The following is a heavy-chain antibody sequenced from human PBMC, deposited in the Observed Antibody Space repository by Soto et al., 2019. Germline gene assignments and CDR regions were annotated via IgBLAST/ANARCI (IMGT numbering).Heavy chain of an antibody. V-gene: IGHV4-34*01. CDR2: INHSGST. J-gene: IGHJ6*02. Sequence: SETLSLTCAVYGGSFSGYYWSWIRQPPGKGLEWIGEINHSGSTNYNPSLKSRVTISVDTSKNQFSLKLSSVTAADTAVYYCARGCSSTSCLFYYYYGMDVWGQGTTVTVSS. CDR3: ARGCSSTSCLFYYYYGMDV. CDR1: GGSFSGYY. D-gene: IGHD2-2*01.